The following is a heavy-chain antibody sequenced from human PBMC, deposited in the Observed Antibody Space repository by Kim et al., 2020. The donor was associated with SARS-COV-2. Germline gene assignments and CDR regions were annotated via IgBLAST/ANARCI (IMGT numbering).Heavy chain of an antibody. Sequence: GGSLRLSCAASGFTFSNYAMTWVRQAPGKGLEWLSGITGIGVATFYAESVKGRFTISRDNSKNTLYLQMNSLRVDDTAVYYCARHPRVGTATVTTGFDYWGQGTLVTVSS. D-gene: IGHD4-17*01. CDR3: ARHPRVGTATVTTGFDY. CDR2: ITGIGVAT. V-gene: IGHV3-23*01. CDR1: GFTFSNYA. J-gene: IGHJ4*02.